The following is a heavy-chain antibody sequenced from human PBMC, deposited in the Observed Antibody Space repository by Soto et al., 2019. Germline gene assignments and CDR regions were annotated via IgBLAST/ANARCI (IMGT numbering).Heavy chain of an antibody. CDR3: ARQVSSCYAFDP. CDR2: IHYSGST. V-gene: IGHV4-31*03. D-gene: IGHD2-2*01. J-gene: IGHJ5*02. Sequence: SETLSLTCTVSGGSISSGDYYWSWIRRHPGKGLEWIGYIHYSGSTYYNPSLKSRVTISVDTSKNQFSLKLSSVTAADTAVYYCARQVSSCYAFDPWGQGTLVTVSS. CDR1: GGSISSGDYY.